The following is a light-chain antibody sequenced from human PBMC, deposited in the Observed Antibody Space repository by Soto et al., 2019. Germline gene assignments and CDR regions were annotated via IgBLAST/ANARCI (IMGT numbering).Light chain of an antibody. V-gene: IGKV3-20*01. CDR1: QTINRDY. CDR2: GAS. Sequence: EIVLTQSPGTLSLPPGERATLSCRASQTINRDYLAWYQLKRGLPPSLLIYGASNRVTGSPDRFSGSGSGTDFTLTVSRLEPEDFAVYFCHHYGTSPPNTFGGGTNVEIK. CDR3: HHYGTSPPNT. J-gene: IGKJ4*01.